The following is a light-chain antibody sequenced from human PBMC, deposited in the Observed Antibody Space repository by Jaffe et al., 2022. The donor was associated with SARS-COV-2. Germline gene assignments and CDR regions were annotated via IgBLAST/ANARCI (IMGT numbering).Light chain of an antibody. CDR3: QNYKGAPLT. J-gene: IGKJ4*01. CDR1: QDISIY. CDR2: GTS. V-gene: IGKV1-27*01. Sequence: DIQMTQSPSSLSASVGDRVTIACRASQDISIYLAWYQLKPGKVPELLIYGTSTLQSGVPSRFSGSGSGTDFTLTISSLQPEDVATYYCQNYKGAPLTFGGGTKVEIK.